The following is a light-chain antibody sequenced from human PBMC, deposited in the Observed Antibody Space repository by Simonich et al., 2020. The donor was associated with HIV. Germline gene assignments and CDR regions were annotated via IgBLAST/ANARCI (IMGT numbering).Light chain of an antibody. CDR3: QQYNSYPYT. V-gene: IGKV1-9*01. Sequence: IQLTQSPSFLSASVGDRVTITCRASQGISSYLAWYQQKPGKAPNLLIYAASTLQRGVPSRFSGSGSGTEFTLTISSLQPDDFATYYCQQYNSYPYTFGQGTKLEIK. CDR2: AAS. J-gene: IGKJ2*01. CDR1: QGISSY.